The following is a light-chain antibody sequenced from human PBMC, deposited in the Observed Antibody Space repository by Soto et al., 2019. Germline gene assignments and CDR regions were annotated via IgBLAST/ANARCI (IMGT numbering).Light chain of an antibody. CDR2: SNN. Sequence: QSVLTQPPSASGTPGQRVTISCSGSSSNIGTNTVNWYQHLPGSAPNLLTYSNNQRPSGVPDRFSGSQSGTSASLAISGLQPDDEADYYCEAWDGSLNVVLFGGGTQLTVL. CDR1: SSNIGTNT. CDR3: EAWDGSLNVVL. J-gene: IGLJ7*01. V-gene: IGLV1-44*01.